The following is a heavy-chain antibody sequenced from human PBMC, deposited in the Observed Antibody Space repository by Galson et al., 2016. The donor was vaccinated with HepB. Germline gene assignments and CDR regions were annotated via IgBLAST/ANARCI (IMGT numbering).Heavy chain of an antibody. J-gene: IGHJ3*02. D-gene: IGHD1-26*01. CDR2: KYWDDDK. Sequence: LVKPTQTLTLTCTFSGFSLSTTGVGVGWIRQPPGKALEWLALKYWDDDKYYNPSLKTRLIITKDTSKNQVVLTMTNMDPVDTATYYCAHRRGSGSPWAYGAFDIWGQGTMVTVSS. CDR3: AHRRGSGSPWAYGAFDI. V-gene: IGHV2-5*02. CDR1: GFSLSTTGVG.